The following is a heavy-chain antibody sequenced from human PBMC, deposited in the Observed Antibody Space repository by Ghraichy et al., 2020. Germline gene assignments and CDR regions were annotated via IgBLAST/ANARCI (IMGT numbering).Heavy chain of an antibody. Sequence: ASVKVSCKASGYTFTSYDINWVRQATGQGLEWMGWMNPNSGKTDYAQKLQGRVTITRNTSISTAYMELSSLRSEDTAVYYCARGRSIVGATDFDYWGQGTLVTVSS. J-gene: IGHJ4*02. D-gene: IGHD1-26*01. CDR1: GYTFTSYD. CDR3: ARGRSIVGATDFDY. V-gene: IGHV1-8*03. CDR2: MNPNSGKT.